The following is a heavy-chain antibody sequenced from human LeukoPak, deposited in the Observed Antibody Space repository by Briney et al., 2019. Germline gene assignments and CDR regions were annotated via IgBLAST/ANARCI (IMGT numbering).Heavy chain of an antibody. CDR3: ARDAALAGGPLDY. Sequence: SETLSLTCTVSGGSISSGGYYWSWIRQHPGKGLEWIGYIYYSGSTYYNPSLKSRVTISVDTSKNQFSLKVSSVTAADTAVYYCARDAALAGGPLDYWGQGTLVTVSS. CDR2: IYYSGST. CDR1: GGSISSGGYY. V-gene: IGHV4-31*03. J-gene: IGHJ4*02. D-gene: IGHD1-1*01.